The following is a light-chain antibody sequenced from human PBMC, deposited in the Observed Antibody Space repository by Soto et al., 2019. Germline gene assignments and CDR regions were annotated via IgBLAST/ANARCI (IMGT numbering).Light chain of an antibody. CDR1: QGMANF. J-gene: IGKJ3*01. V-gene: IGKV1-9*01. CDR2: AAS. Sequence: GDRVTISGRASQGMANFLAWYQQKPGKAPKLLIYAASTLQSGVPSRFSGSGSGTDFTLTISSLQPEDFATYYCQQLNSFPIPFCPGNKVDIK. CDR3: QQLNSFPIP.